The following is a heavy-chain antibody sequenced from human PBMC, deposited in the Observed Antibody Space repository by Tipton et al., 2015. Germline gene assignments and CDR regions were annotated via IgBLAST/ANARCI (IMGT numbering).Heavy chain of an antibody. J-gene: IGHJ4*02. CDR3: AKGLDCGGDCYAY. CDR1: GFTFSDYY. Sequence: SLRLSCAASGFTFSDYYMSWIRQAPGKGLEWVSYISSSGSTIYYADSVKGRFTISRDNAKNSLYLQMNSLRVEDTAVYYCAKGLDCGGDCYAYWGQGTLVTASS. D-gene: IGHD2-21*01. CDR2: ISSSGSTI. V-gene: IGHV3-11*01.